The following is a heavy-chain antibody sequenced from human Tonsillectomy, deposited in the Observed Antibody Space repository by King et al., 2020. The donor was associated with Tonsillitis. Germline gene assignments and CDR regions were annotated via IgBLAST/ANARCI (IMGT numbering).Heavy chain of an antibody. CDR1: GFTFSDYT. CDR3: ARDRLSVDH. CDR2: ISSRGRYI. Sequence: VQLVESGGGLVKPGWSLRLSCAASGFTFSDYTINWVRQAPGKGLEWVSSISSRGRYIYYADSVKGRLTISRDNAKNSLFLQMNSLTAEDTAVYYFARDRLSVDHWGQGILVTVSS. D-gene: IGHD2-21*02. J-gene: IGHJ4*02. V-gene: IGHV3-21*01.